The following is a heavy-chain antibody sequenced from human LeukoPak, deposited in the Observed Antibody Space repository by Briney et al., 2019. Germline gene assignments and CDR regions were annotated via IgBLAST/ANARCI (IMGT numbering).Heavy chain of an antibody. Sequence: SETLSLTCTVSGYSISSGYYWGWIRQPPGKGLEWIGSIYHSGSTYYNPSLKSRVTISVDTSKNQFSLKLSSVTAADTAVYYCARGVGAIAARHSYYYYMDVWGKGTTVTVSS. J-gene: IGHJ6*03. CDR2: IYHSGST. CDR3: ARGVGAIAARHSYYYYMDV. V-gene: IGHV4-38-2*02. CDR1: GYSISSGYY. D-gene: IGHD6-6*01.